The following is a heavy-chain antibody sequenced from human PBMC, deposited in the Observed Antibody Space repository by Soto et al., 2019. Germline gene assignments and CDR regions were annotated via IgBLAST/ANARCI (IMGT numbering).Heavy chain of an antibody. CDR1: GFTFSDYA. CDR3: GKGGRKWLVTSDFNY. CDR2: VSHDGRNT. J-gene: IGHJ4*02. V-gene: IGHV3-30*18. Sequence: VQLVESGGGVVQPGRSLRLSCAASGFTFSDYAMHWVRQAPGKGLEWVAVVSHDGRNTHYADSVKGRFTISRDSSKNTVSLEVTSLRAEDTAVYYCGKGGRKWLVTSDFNYWGQGALVTVSS. D-gene: IGHD6-19*01.